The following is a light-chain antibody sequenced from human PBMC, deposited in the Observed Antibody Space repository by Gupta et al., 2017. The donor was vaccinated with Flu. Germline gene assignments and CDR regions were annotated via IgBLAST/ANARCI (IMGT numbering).Light chain of an antibody. J-gene: IGLJ1*01. Sequence: TCSGHKLGIIYASWYHQTPGQSPVQISYHDMKRPAGIPERFSASTSGDTATLTISGTQAIDEADYYCQAWDSNTYVFGSGTKVTVL. V-gene: IGLV3-1*01. CDR3: QAWDSNTYV. CDR1: KLGIIY. CDR2: HDM.